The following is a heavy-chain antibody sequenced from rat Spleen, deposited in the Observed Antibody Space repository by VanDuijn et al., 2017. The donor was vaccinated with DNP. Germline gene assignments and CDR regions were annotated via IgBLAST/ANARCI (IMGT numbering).Heavy chain of an antibody. Sequence: EVQLQESGPGLVKPSQSLSLTCSVTGYSITSYYWGWIRKFPGNKMEYIGHISYSGGTNYNPSLKSRISITRDTSKNQLFLQVNSVTTEDTATYYCARWPGYNPPYAMDAWGQGTSVTVSS. CDR2: ISYSGGT. J-gene: IGHJ4*01. V-gene: IGHV3-1*01. CDR3: ARWPGYNPPYAMDA. D-gene: IGHD1-4*01. CDR1: GYSITSYY.